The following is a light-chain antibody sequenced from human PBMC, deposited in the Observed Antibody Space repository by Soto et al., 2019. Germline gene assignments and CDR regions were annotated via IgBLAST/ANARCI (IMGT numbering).Light chain of an antibody. Sequence: DIQMTQSPSSLSSSVGDRVTIICRASQSVSTRLAWYQQKPGKAPKVLIYDASSWAGGVPSRFTGSGSGTEFTLTINRLQPDDFASYYRQQYSVYWTFGQGTKVEIK. J-gene: IGKJ1*01. CDR3: QQYSVYWT. CDR1: QSVSTR. V-gene: IGKV1-5*02. CDR2: DAS.